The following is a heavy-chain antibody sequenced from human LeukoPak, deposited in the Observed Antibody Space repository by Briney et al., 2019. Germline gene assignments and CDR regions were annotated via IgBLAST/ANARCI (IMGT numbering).Heavy chain of an antibody. CDR3: ARRTMVRGVPSYYMDV. CDR1: GFTFNGYW. CDR2: IKKDGSET. Sequence: GGSLRLSCAASGFTFNGYWMNWVRQAPGKGLEWVANIKKDGSETKYVDSLRGRFTISRDNAKNSLYLQINGLTVEDTAVYYCARRTMVRGVPSYYMDVWGKGTTVTVSS. J-gene: IGHJ6*03. D-gene: IGHD3-10*01. V-gene: IGHV3-7*03.